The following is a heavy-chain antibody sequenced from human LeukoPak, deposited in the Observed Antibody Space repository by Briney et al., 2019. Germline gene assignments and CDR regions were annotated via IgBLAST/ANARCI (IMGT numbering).Heavy chain of an antibody. CDR3: AKGGSGSSWYLDY. D-gene: IGHD6-13*01. J-gene: IGHJ4*02. CDR2: ISYDGSNK. CDR1: GFTFSGYG. V-gene: IGHV3-30*18. Sequence: GGSPRLSCAASGFTFSGYGMHWVRQAPGKGLEWVAVISYDGSNKYYADSVKGRFTISRDNSKNTLYLQMNSLRAEDTAVYYCAKGGSGSSWYLDYWGQGTLVTVSS.